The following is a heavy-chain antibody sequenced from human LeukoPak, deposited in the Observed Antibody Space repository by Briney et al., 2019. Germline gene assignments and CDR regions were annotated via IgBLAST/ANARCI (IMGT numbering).Heavy chain of an antibody. CDR1: GFTFSSYW. CDR3: ARDSFGGSLDY. CDR2: IKQDGSEK. V-gene: IGHV3-7*01. Sequence: GGSLRLSCAASGFTFSSYWMSWVRQAPGKGLEWVANIKQDGSEKYYVDSVKGRFTISRDNAKNTLYLQMNSLRAEDTAVYYCARDSFGGSLDYWGQGTLVTVSS. D-gene: IGHD2-15*01. J-gene: IGHJ4*02.